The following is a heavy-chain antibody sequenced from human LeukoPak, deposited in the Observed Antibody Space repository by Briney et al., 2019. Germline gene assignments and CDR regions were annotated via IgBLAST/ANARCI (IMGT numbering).Heavy chain of an antibody. Sequence: GASVKASCKASGYTFTSYGITWVRQAPGQGLEWMGWISGYNGNTKYARKVQGRVTMTTDTSTTTAYMELRSLRSDDTAVYYCARDTGLEWRRLGKEACDIWGQGTVVTVSP. CDR2: ISGYNGNT. D-gene: IGHD5-12*01. V-gene: IGHV1-18*01. CDR3: ARDTGLEWRRLGKEACDI. CDR1: GYTFTSYG. J-gene: IGHJ3*02.